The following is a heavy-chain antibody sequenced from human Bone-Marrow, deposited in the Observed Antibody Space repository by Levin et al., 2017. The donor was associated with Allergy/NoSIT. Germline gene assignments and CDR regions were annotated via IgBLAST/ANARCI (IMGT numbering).Heavy chain of an antibody. CDR3: ARGLSTGADYYFDR. V-gene: IGHV4-61*01. J-gene: IGHJ4*02. CDR2: VHYSGTT. CDR1: GESVRSGNNY. D-gene: IGHD1-14*01. Sequence: SQTLSLTCSVSGESVRSGNNYWSWIRQSPGKGLQWIGYVHYSGTTIYNPSLMTGVSISLDMSKNQVSLRLTSVSASDTAVYFCARGLSTGADYYFDRWGQGTLVSVSS.